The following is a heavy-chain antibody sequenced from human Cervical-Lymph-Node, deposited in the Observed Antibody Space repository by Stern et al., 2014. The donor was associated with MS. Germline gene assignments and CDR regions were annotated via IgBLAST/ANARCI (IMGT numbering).Heavy chain of an antibody. CDR2: ISSGSLAI. V-gene: IGHV3-21*01. D-gene: IGHD5-12*01. J-gene: IGHJ4*02. CDR1: GFTFSGYD. Sequence: EVQLVESGGGLVKPGGSLRLSCVASGFTFSGYDMNWVRQAPGKGLEWVASISSGSLAIYYADSVKGRFTISRDNAKNSLYLQLNSLRAEDTAVYYCARMYSGYDWGLDFWGQGTRVTVSS. CDR3: ARMYSGYDWGLDF.